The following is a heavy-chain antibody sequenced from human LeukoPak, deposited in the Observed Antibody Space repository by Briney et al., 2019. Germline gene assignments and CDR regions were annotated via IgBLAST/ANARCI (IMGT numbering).Heavy chain of an antibody. V-gene: IGHV4-59*01. D-gene: IGHD6-6*01. Sequence: SDALPHTRTLSCGSISIYYWSWIRDPPGKGLEWIGYIYYSGSTKYNPSLKSRVTISVDTSKTQFSLELNSVTAADTGVYYCARDLVHSSSSGLGSWGQGTLVSVSS. CDR3: ARDLVHSSSSGLGS. J-gene: IGHJ5*02. CDR1: CGSISIYY. CDR2: IYYSGST.